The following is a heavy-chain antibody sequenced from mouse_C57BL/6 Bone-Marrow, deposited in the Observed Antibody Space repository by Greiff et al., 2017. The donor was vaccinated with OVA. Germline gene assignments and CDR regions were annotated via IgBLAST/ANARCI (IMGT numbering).Heavy chain of an antibody. J-gene: IGHJ3*01. Sequence: DVKLVESGPELVKPGASVKMSCKASGYTFTDYNMHWVKQSHGKSLEWIGYINPNNGGTSYNQKFKGKATLTVNKSSSTAYMELRSLTSEDSAVYYCARRGYYGSSSWFAYWGQGTLVTVSA. CDR1: GYTFTDYN. CDR2: INPNNGGT. CDR3: ARRGYYGSSSWFAY. V-gene: IGHV1-22*01. D-gene: IGHD1-1*01.